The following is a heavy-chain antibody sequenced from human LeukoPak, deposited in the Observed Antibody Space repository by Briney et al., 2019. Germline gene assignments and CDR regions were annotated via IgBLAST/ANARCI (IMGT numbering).Heavy chain of an antibody. J-gene: IGHJ4*02. CDR2: IYYSGST. Sequence: PSETLSLTCTVSGGSISSYYWSWIRQPPGKGLGWIGYIYYSGSTNYNPSLKSRVTISVDTSKNQFSLKLSSVTAADTAVYYCARGNAAAPFDYWGQGTLVTVSS. V-gene: IGHV4-59*01. D-gene: IGHD6-13*01. CDR3: ARGNAAAPFDY. CDR1: GGSISSYY.